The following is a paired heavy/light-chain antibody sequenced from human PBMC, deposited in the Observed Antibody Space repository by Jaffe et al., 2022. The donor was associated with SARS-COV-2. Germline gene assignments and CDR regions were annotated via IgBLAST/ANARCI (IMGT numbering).Heavy chain of an antibody. J-gene: IGHJ3*01. D-gene: IGHD5-12*01. CDR3: VKNSGYDLGDSLDV. CDR1: GFTFSSYS. V-gene: IGHV3-30*04. CDR2: ISYDGRNK. Sequence: QVQLVESGGGVVQPGKSLRLSCAASGFTFSSYSVHWVRQAPGKGLEWVALISYDGRNKYYADSVKGRFTISRDSSENTLYLQMNSLRTEDTAVYYCVKNSGYDLGDSLDVWGQGTMVTVSS.
Light chain of an antibody. Sequence: DIQMTQSPSSLSASVGDRVTITCRASQSISQSFRSFLNWYQQKPGKAPKLLIYVASSLQNGVPSRFSGSGSGTDFTLTISSLQPEDSATYYCQQSYGTPYTFGQGTKLEIK. CDR2: VAS. CDR3: QQSYGTPYT. CDR1: QSISQSFRSF. J-gene: IGKJ2*01. V-gene: IGKV1-39*01.